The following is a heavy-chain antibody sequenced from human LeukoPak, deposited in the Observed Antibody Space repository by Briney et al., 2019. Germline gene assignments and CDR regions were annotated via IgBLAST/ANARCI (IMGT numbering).Heavy chain of an antibody. V-gene: IGHV4-39*01. D-gene: IGHD6-13*01. CDR1: GGSISSSSYY. Sequence: SETLSLTCTVSGGSISSSSYYWGWIRQPPGKGLEWIGSIYYSGSTYYNPSLKSRVTISVDTSKNQFSLKLSSVTAADTAVYYCARHARSNSWYRWVWFDPWGQGTLVTVSS. J-gene: IGHJ5*02. CDR3: ARHARSNSWYRWVWFDP. CDR2: IYYSGST.